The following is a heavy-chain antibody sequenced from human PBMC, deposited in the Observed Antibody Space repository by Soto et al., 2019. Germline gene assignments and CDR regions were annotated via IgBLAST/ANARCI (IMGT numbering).Heavy chain of an antibody. CDR3: ARETSIAARLFDY. J-gene: IGHJ4*02. CDR2: IYYSGST. D-gene: IGHD6-6*01. V-gene: IGHV4-31*03. Sequence: SETLSLTCTVSGGSISSGGYYWSWIRQHPGKGLEWIGYIYYSGSTYYNPSLKSRVTISVDTSKNQFSLKLSSVTAADTAVYYCARETSIAARLFDYWGQGTLVTVSS. CDR1: GGSISSGGYY.